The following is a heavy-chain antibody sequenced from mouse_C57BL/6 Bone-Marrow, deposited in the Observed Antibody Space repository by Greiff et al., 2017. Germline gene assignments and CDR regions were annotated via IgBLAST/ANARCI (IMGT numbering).Heavy chain of an antibody. CDR3: ARKGGAWFAY. CDR2: IHPNSGST. J-gene: IGHJ3*01. Sequence: QVQLQQPGAELVKPGASVKLSCKASGYTFTSYWMHWVKQRPGQGLEWIGMIHPNSGSTNYNEKFKSKATLTVDTSSSTAYMQLSSLTSEDASVYYCARKGGAWFAYWGQGTLVTVSA. CDR1: GYTFTSYW. V-gene: IGHV1-64*01.